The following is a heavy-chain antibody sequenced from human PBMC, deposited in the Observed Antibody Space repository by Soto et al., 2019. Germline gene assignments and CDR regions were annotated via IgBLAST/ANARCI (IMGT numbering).Heavy chain of an antibody. D-gene: IGHD2-15*01. CDR2: ISYDGSNK. J-gene: IGHJ4*02. V-gene: IGHV3-30*18. CDR1: GFTYRSYG. CDR3: AKDNKGGSVAFGY. Sequence: GGSLRLSCAASGFTYRSYGMHWARQSPGKGLEWVAVISYDGSNKYYADSVKGRFTISRDNSKNTLYLQMNSLRAEDTAVYYCAKDNKGGSVAFGYWGQGTLVTVSS.